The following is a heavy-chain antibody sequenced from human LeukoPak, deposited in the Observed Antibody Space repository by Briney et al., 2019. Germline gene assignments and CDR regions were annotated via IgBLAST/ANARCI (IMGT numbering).Heavy chain of an antibody. CDR3: ATPYCSGGSCYFDY. CDR2: FDPEDGET. J-gene: IGHJ4*02. CDR1: GYTLTELS. D-gene: IGHD2-15*01. Sequence: ASVKVSCKVSGYTLTELSMHWVRQAPGKGPEWMGGFDPEDGETIYAQKFQGRVTMTEDTSTDTAYMELSSLRSEDTAVYYCATPYCSGGSCYFDYWGQGTLVTVSS. V-gene: IGHV1-24*01.